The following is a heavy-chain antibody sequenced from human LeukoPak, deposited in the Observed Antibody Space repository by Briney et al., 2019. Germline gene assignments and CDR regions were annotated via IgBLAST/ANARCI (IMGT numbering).Heavy chain of an antibody. Sequence: GGSLRLSCAASGFTFSSYAMSWVRQAPGKGLEWVSAISGSGGSTYYADSVKGRFTTSRDNSKNTLYLQMNSLRAEDTAVYYCAKSYGDYPGADAFDIWGQGTMVTVSS. J-gene: IGHJ3*02. D-gene: IGHD4-17*01. CDR2: ISGSGGST. CDR3: AKSYGDYPGADAFDI. CDR1: GFTFSSYA. V-gene: IGHV3-23*01.